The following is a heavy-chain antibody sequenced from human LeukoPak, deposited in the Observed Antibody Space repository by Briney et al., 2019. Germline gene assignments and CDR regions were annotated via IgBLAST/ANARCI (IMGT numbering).Heavy chain of an antibody. CDR2: LNPNTGGT. CDR3: ARVERLDYGELFY. D-gene: IGHD4-17*01. CDR1: GYTFTYYY. Sequence: ASVKVSCKASGYTFTYYYMHWVRQAPGQGLEWMGWLNPNTGGTKHAQKFQGRVTMTRDTSITTADMELSRLTSDDTAMYYCARVERLDYGELFYWGQGTLVTVSS. J-gene: IGHJ4*02. V-gene: IGHV1-2*02.